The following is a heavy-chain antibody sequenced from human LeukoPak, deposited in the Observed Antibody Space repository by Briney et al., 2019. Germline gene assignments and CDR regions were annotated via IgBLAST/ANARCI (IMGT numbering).Heavy chain of an antibody. Sequence: SETLSLTCTVSGGSISSGDYYWSWIRQPPGKGLEWIGYIYYSGSTYYNPSLKSRVTISVDTSKNQFSLKLSSVTAADTAVYYCARGVLRYFDWLLHHDAFDIWGQGTMVTVSS. CDR2: IYYSGST. CDR1: GGSISSGDYY. CDR3: ARGVLRYFDWLLHHDAFDI. J-gene: IGHJ3*02. D-gene: IGHD3-9*01. V-gene: IGHV4-30-4*01.